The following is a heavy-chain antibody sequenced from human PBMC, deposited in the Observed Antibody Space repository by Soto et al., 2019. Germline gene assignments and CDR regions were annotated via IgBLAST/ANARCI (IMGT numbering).Heavy chain of an antibody. Sequence: SGPTLVNPTQTLTLTCTFSGFSLTTSGVGVGWIRQPPGKALECLALIYWNDVKRYSPSLKSSLTITKDSSKNQVVLTMTNMDPVDTATYFCAHSAISTSTWYYCDKWGQGTLVTVSS. V-gene: IGHV2-5*01. CDR1: GFSLTTSGVG. J-gene: IGHJ4*02. D-gene: IGHD6-13*01. CDR3: AHSAISTSTWYYCDK. CDR2: IYWNDVK.